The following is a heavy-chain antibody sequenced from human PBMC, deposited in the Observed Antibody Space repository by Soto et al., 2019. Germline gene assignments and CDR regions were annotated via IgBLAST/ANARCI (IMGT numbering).Heavy chain of an antibody. CDR2: ISYDGNIK. CDR1: GFAFSNFG. J-gene: IGHJ4*02. V-gene: IGHV3-30*03. D-gene: IGHD3-16*01. CDR3: ARFWGPVTAAVDDY. Sequence: QVQLVESGGGVGQPGRSLTLSCAASGFAFSNFGMQWVRQAPGKGLEWVASISYDGNIKYSADSVKGRFTISRDNSKNTLYLQMNSLRSEDTAVYFCARFWGPVTAAVDDYWGQGTLVTVSS.